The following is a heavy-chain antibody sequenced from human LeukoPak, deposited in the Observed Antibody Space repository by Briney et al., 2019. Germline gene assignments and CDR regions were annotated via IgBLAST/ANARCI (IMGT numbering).Heavy chain of an antibody. J-gene: IGHJ4*02. Sequence: GRSLRLSCAASGFTFSSYAMHWVRQAPGKGLEWVAVISYDGSNKYYADSVKGRFTISRDNSKNTLYLQMNSLRAEDTAVYYCARWYFDYWGQGTLVTVSS. CDR2: ISYDGSNK. CDR3: ARWYFDY. V-gene: IGHV3-30*14. CDR1: GFTFSSYA.